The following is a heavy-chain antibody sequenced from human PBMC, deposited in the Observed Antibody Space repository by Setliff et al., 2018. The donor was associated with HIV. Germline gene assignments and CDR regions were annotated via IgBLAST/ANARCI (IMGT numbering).Heavy chain of an antibody. Sequence: GESLKISCAASGFTFRSFCLSWVRQVPGKGLEFVANIKEDGSVKNYVDSVKGRFTISRDNTKNLVYLQMSVLRAEDTATYYCARDPGSSAFDYWGQGAPVTVSS. V-gene: IGHV3-7*03. J-gene: IGHJ4*02. CDR2: IKEDGSVK. D-gene: IGHD1-26*01. CDR1: GFTFRSFC. CDR3: ARDPGSSAFDY.